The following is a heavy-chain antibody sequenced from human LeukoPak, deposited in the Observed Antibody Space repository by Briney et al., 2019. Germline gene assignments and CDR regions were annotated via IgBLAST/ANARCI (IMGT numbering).Heavy chain of an antibody. J-gene: IGHJ6*03. CDR1: GFTFSNYG. Sequence: GGSLRLSCAASGFTFSNYGMSWVRQAPRKGLEWVSAISGSGGSIHYADSVKGRFTISRDNSKNTLYLQMSSLRAEDTAVYYCARQRTGLAAANTYHFYYLDVWGKGTTVTVSS. V-gene: IGHV3-23*01. CDR2: ISGSGGSI. CDR3: ARQRTGLAAANTYHFYYLDV. D-gene: IGHD6-13*01.